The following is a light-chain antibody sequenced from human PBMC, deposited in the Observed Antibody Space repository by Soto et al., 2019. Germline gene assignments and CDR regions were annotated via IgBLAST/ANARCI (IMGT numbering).Light chain of an antibody. J-gene: IGKJ1*01. CDR2: GAS. CDR3: QQYGSSPT. V-gene: IGKV3D-15*02. Sequence: EIVMTQSPATLSVSPGERVTLSCRASQSVSVDLAWYQQRPGQAPRLLIYGASTRATGIPVRFSGSGSGTEFSLTISSLQSEDFAFYYCQQYGSSPTFGQGTKVDSK. CDR1: QSVSVD.